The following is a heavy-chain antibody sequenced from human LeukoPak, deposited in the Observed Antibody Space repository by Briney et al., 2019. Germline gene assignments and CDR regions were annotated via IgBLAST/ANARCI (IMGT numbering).Heavy chain of an antibody. V-gene: IGHV3-15*01. CDR2: IKSESEGETT. J-gene: IGHJ6*02. D-gene: IGHD2-21*01. CDR3: ATSNHIATIPVVLGYLYYGLDV. CDR1: GLTVTNVW. Sequence: GGSLRLSCAGSGLTVTNVWMTWVRQVPGKGLEWIGRIKSESEGETTDYAAPVRGRFTMSRDVSKNTLHLQMEGLKTGDTAIYYCATSNHIATIPVVLGYLYYGLDVWGQGTAVTVSS.